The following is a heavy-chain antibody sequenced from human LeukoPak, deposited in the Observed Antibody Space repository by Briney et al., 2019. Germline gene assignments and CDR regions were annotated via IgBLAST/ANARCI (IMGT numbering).Heavy chain of an antibody. Sequence: GGSLRLSCAASGFTFSSYAMSWVRQAPGEGLEWVSAISGSGGSTYYADSVKGRLTISRDNSKNTLYLQMNSLRAEDTAVYFCARHRNGAKSAWFDPWGQGTLVTVSS. CDR3: ARHRNGAKSAWFDP. D-gene: IGHD4-23*01. CDR2: ISGSGGST. CDR1: GFTFSSYA. V-gene: IGHV3-23*01. J-gene: IGHJ5*02.